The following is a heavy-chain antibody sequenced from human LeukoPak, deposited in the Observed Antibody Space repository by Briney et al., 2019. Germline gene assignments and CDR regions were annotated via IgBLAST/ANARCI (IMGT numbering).Heavy chain of an antibody. CDR1: GITVSSNE. J-gene: IGHJ3*02. V-gene: IGHV3-21*04. Sequence: GGSLRLSCAASGITVSSNEMSWVRQVPGKGLEWVSSISSSSSYIYYADSVKGRFTISRDNAKNSLYLQMNSLRAEDTALYYCAREVDAFDIWGQGTMVTVSS. CDR3: AREVDAFDI. CDR2: ISSSSSYI.